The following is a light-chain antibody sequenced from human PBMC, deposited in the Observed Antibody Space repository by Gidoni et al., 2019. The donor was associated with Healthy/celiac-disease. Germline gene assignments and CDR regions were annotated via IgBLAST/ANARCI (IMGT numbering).Light chain of an antibody. Sequence: EVVLTQSPGTLSLSPGERATLSCRASQSVSSSYLAWYQQKPGQAPRRLLYGASSRATGSPDRFSGSGSGTDFTLTISRLEPEDFAVYYCQQYGSSSLYTFGQGTKLEIK. J-gene: IGKJ2*01. CDR1: QSVSSSY. CDR2: GAS. V-gene: IGKV3-20*01. CDR3: QQYGSSSLYT.